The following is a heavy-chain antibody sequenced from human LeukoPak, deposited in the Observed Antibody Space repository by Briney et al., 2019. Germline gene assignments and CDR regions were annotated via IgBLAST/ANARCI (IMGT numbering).Heavy chain of an antibody. D-gene: IGHD6-13*01. CDR3: ARAAAAGITDY. V-gene: IGHV4-59*01. CDR2: IYYSGST. Sequence: PSETLSLTCTVSGGSISSYYWSWIRQPPGKGLEWIGYIYYSGSTNYNPSLKSRVTISVDTSKNQFSLKLSSVTAADTVVYYCARAAAAGITDYWGQGTLVTVSS. CDR1: GGSISSYY. J-gene: IGHJ4*02.